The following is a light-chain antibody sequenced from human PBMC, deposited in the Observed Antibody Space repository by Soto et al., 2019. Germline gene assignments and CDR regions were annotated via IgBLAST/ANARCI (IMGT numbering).Light chain of an antibody. CDR3: QQSYSTPYT. V-gene: IGKV1-39*01. J-gene: IGKJ2*01. Sequence: DIQMTQPPSSLSASVGDRVTITCRARQSISSYLHWYQQKPGKAPKLLFSAASSLQSGVPSRFSGSGSGTDFTLTISSLQPEDVATYYCQQSYSTPYTFCQGTKLEIK. CDR1: QSISSY. CDR2: AAS.